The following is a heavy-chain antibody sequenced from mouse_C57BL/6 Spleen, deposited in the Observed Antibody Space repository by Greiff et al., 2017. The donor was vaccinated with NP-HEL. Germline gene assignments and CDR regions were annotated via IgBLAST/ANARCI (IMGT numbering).Heavy chain of an antibody. Sequence: QVQLQQPGTELVKPGASVKLSCKASGYTFTSYWMHWVKQRPGQGLEWIGNINPSNGGTNYNEKFKSKATLTVDKSSSTAYMQLSSLTSEDSAVYYCARLGAYYGSLYWYFDVWGTGTTVTVSS. V-gene: IGHV1-53*01. CDR1: GYTFTSYW. CDR3: ARLGAYYGSLYWYFDV. D-gene: IGHD1-1*01. CDR2: INPSNGGT. J-gene: IGHJ1*03.